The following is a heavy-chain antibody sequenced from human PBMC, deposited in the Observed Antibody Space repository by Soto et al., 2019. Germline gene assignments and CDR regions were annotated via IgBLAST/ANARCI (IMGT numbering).Heavy chain of an antibody. V-gene: IGHV1-2*02. CDR3: GGGGGVGVAGSAAFDM. Sequence: QLHLVQSGAVVKKPGASVTVSCSASGYPVTAYYMHWVRQAPGRGLEWMGGINPATGAAKYTQTFPGRVTMARDTSPSTVFMELGGLTSGEPAVFYWGGGGGVGVAGSAAFDMWGQGTLVTVSS. D-gene: IGHD3-3*01. CDR1: GYPVTAYY. J-gene: IGHJ3*02. CDR2: INPATGAA.